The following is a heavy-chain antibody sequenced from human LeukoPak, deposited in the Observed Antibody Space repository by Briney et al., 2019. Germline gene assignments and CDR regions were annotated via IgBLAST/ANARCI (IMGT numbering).Heavy chain of an antibody. D-gene: IGHD5-18*01. CDR2: INGHGDAT. V-gene: IGHV3-48*01. J-gene: IGHJ4*02. CDR3: ARDLPRGYSCDY. Sequence: GGSLRLSCAASGFTFSDYSMNWVRQAPGKGLEWVSYINGHGDATYYADSVEGRFSISRDNAKKSLYLQMDGLRAEDTAVYYCARDLPRGYSCDYWGQGTLVTVSS. CDR1: GFTFSDYS.